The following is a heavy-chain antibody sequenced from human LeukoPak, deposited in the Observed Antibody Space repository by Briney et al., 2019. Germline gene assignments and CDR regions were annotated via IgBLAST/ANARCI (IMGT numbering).Heavy chain of an antibody. CDR3: ASMVPAAMRGLYYYGMDV. CDR2: INHSGST. V-gene: IGHV4-34*01. J-gene: IGHJ6*02. D-gene: IGHD2-2*01. Sequence: SETLSLTCTVSGGSISSYYWSWIRQPPGKGLEWIGEINHSGSTNYNPSLKSRVTISVDTSKNRFSLKLSSVTAADTAVYYCASMVPAAMRGLYYYGMDVWGQGTTVTVSS. CDR1: GGSISSYY.